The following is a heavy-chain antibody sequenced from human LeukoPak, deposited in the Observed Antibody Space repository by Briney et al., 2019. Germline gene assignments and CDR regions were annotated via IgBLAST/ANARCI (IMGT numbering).Heavy chain of an antibody. Sequence: GESLKISCKGSGYSFTSYWIGWVRQMPGKGLEWKGIIYPGDSDTRYSPSFQGQVTISADKSISTAYLQWSSLKASDTAMYYCARHSLSAGSHSTHDAFDIWGQGTMVTVSS. CDR2: IYPGDSDT. D-gene: IGHD1-26*01. J-gene: IGHJ3*02. CDR3: ARHSLSAGSHSTHDAFDI. V-gene: IGHV5-51*01. CDR1: GYSFTSYW.